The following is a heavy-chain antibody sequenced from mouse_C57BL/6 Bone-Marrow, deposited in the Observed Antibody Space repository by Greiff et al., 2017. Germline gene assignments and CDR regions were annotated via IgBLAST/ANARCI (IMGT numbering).Heavy chain of an antibody. CDR2: INPSSGYT. CDR3: ARSGTVY. V-gene: IGHV1-4*01. D-gene: IGHD3-1*01. CDR1: GYTFTSST. J-gene: IGHJ2*01. Sequence: VQLQESGAELARPGASVKMSCKASGYTFTSSTMHWVKQRPGQGLEWIGYINPSSGYTKYNQKFKDKATLTADKSSSTAYMQLSSLTSEDSAVYYCARSGTVYWGQGTTLTVSS.